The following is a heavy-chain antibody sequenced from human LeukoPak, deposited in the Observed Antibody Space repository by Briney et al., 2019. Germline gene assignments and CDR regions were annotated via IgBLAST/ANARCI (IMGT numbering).Heavy chain of an antibody. CDR3: ARSRGSSCYSPRDY. D-gene: IGHD2-15*01. CDR2: IKSDGNIT. J-gene: IGHJ4*02. Sequence: GGSLRLSCAASGFTFSNYWMYWVRQAPGKGLVWVSQIKSDGNITNYADSVKGRFTISRDNSKNTLYLQMNSLRAEDTAVYCCARSRGSSCYSPRDYWGQGTLVTVSS. CDR1: GFTFSNYW. V-gene: IGHV3-74*01.